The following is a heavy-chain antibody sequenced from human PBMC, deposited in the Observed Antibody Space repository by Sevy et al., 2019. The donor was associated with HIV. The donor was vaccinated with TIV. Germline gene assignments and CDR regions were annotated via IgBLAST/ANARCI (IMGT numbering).Heavy chain of an antibody. CDR3: SRDRGPAAISDAFDI. V-gene: IGHV1-69*13. J-gene: IGHJ3*02. CDR2: LIPIFRTS. D-gene: IGHD2-2*02. Sequence: ASVKVSCKASGGNLHNYGINWVQQAPGQGLEWMGGLIPIFRTSTYAQNFRGRITFAADEATSTFYLEMSSLRADDTAVYYCSRDRGPAAISDAFDIWGQGTMVTVSS. CDR1: GGNLHNYG.